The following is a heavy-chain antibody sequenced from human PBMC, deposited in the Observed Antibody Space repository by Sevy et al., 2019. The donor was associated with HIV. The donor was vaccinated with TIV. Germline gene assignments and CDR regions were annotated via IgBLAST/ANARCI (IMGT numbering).Heavy chain of an antibody. V-gene: IGHV3-23*01. D-gene: IGHD2-15*01. CDR3: AKSGVVASYYYYYYMDV. CDR2: ISGSSGST. J-gene: IGHJ6*02. CDR1: GFTFSNYA. Sequence: GGSLRLSCAASGFTFSNYAMSWVRQAPGKGLEWVSSISGSSGSTYYADSVKGRFTISRDNSKNTLYLQMNSLRAEDTAVYYCAKSGVVASYYYYYYMDVWGQGTTVTVSS.